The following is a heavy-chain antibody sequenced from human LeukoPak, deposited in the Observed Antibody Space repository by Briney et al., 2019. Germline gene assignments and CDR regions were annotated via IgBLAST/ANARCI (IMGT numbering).Heavy chain of an antibody. D-gene: IGHD4-17*01. CDR3: ARVTVTTDAFDI. V-gene: IGHV4-31*03. Sequence: SETLSLTCTVSGGSISSGGYYWSWIRQHPGKGLEWIGYIYYSRSTYYNPSLKSRVTISVDTSKNQFSLKLSSVTAADTAVYYCARVTVTTDAFDIWGQETMVTVSS. J-gene: IGHJ3*02. CDR1: GGSISSGGYY. CDR2: IYYSRST.